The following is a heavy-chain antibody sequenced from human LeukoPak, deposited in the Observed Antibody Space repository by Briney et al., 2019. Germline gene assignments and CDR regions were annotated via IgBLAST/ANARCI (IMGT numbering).Heavy chain of an antibody. CDR3: ASSVAAAGTWNY. Sequence: PGGSLRLSCAASEFTFSNYYMSWIRQAPGKGLEWVSYISSGGSTIYYADSVKGRFTVSRDNAKNSLSLQMNSLRAEDTAVYYCASSVAAAGTWNYWGQGTLATVSS. V-gene: IGHV3-11*01. CDR2: ISSGGSTI. J-gene: IGHJ4*02. D-gene: IGHD6-13*01. CDR1: EFTFSNYY.